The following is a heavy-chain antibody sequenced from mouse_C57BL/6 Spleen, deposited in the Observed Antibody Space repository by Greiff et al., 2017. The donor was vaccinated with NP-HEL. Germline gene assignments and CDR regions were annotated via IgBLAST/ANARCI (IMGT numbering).Heavy chain of an antibody. CDR3: VRSNYPYAMDY. CDR1: GFSFNTYA. D-gene: IGHD2-5*01. CDR2: IRSKSNNYAT. V-gene: IGHV10-1*01. J-gene: IGHJ4*01. Sequence: EVKVVESGGGLVQPKGSLKLSCAASGFSFNTYAMNWVRQAPGKGLEWVARIRSKSNNYATYYADSVKDRFTISRDDSESMLYLQMNNLKTEDTAMYYCVRSNYPYAMDYWGQGTSVTVSS.